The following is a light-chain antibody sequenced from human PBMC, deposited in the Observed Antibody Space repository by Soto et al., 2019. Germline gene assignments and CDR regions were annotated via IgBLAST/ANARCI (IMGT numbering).Light chain of an antibody. CDR2: GAS. V-gene: IGKV3-15*01. J-gene: IGKJ1*01. CDR1: QSISNN. CDR3: QQYNNWPMT. Sequence: EIVMTQSPATLSVSTGERATLSCRASQSISNNLAWYQQKPGQAPRLLIFGASTRATGIPARFSGGGSGTEFTVTISSLQSEDFAVYYCQQYNNWPMTFGQGTKV.